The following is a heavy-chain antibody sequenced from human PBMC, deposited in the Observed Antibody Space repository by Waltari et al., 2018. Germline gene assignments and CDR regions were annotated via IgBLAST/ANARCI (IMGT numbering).Heavy chain of an antibody. CDR3: ARARGYSSSWGSYYYYGMDV. CDR1: GGSFSGYY. D-gene: IGHD6-13*01. CDR2: IIHRGNT. Sequence: QVQLQQWGAGLLKPSETLSLTCAVYGGSFSGYYWSWIRQPPGKGRGWIGEIIHRGNTNNHPARKRRVTISGDTSKNQFSLKLSSGTGADTAVYYCARARGYSSSWGSYYYYGMDVWGQGTTVTVSS. J-gene: IGHJ6*02. V-gene: IGHV4-34*12.